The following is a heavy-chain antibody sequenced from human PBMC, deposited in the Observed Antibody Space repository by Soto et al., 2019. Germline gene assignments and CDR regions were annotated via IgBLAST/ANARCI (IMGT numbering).Heavy chain of an antibody. CDR2: ISASGSST. CDR1: GITFSTYA. Sequence: GGSLRLSCASSGITFSTYAMSWVRQAPGTGLEWVSSISASGSSTFYADSVRGRFTISRDTSRNTLYLQMSGLRGEDTAVYYCAAREPTVNKAFHYWGPGTLVTVSS. V-gene: IGHV3-23*01. CDR3: AAREPTVNKAFHY. J-gene: IGHJ4*02. D-gene: IGHD4-17*01.